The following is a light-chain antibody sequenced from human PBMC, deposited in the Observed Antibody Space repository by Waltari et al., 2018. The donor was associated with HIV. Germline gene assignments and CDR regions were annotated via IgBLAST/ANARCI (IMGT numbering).Light chain of an antibody. CDR2: EDN. CDR3: QSYDSSNHCV. CDR1: SGSIASNY. J-gene: IGLJ3*02. Sequence: NFMLTQPHSVSESPGKTVTISCTRSSGSIASNYVQWYQQRPGSSPTTVIYEDNQRPSGVPDRFSGSNDSSANSASLTSSGLKTEDEADHYCQSYDSSNHCVFGGGTKLTVL. V-gene: IGLV6-57*01.